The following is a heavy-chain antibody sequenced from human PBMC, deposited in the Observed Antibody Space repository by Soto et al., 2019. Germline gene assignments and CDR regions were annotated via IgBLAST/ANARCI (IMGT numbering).Heavy chain of an antibody. D-gene: IGHD5-12*01. CDR1: GGSISSYY. CDR2: IYYSGST. CDR3: AREGTKRWLQLRAFDI. Sequence: QVQLQESGPGLVKPSETLSLTCTVSGGSISSYYWSWIRQPPGKGLEWIGYIYYSGSTNYNPSLKSRVTISVDTSKNRFSLKLSSVTAADTAVYYCAREGTKRWLQLRAFDIWGQGTMVTVSS. V-gene: IGHV4-59*01. J-gene: IGHJ3*02.